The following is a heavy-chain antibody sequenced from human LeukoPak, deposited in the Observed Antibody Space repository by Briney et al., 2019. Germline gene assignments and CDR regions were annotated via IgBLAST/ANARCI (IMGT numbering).Heavy chain of an antibody. D-gene: IGHD5-18*01. V-gene: IGHV1-2*02. CDR1: GYTFTGYY. CDR3: ARGDNVDTAMVTLDY. CDR2: INPNSGGT. J-gene: IGHJ4*02. Sequence: ASVKVSCKASGYTFTGYYMHWVRQAPGQGLEWMGWINPNSGGTNYAQKFQGRVTMTRDTSISTAYMELSRLGSDDTAVYYCARGDNVDTAMVTLDYWGQGTLVTVSS.